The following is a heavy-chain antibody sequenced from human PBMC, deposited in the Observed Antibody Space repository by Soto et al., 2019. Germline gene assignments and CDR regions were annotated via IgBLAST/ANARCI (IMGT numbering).Heavy chain of an antibody. J-gene: IGHJ4*02. D-gene: IGHD6-13*01. CDR2: IIPIFGSA. CDR3: ARDPSAAAGTSDY. V-gene: IGHV1-69*06. CDR1: GGTFSSYA. Sequence: SVKVSCKASGGTFSSYAISWVLQAPGQGLEWLGGIIPIFGSANYAQKFQGRVTITADKSTNTVYMELSSLRSEDTAVYYCARDPSAAAGTSDYWGQGTLVTVSS.